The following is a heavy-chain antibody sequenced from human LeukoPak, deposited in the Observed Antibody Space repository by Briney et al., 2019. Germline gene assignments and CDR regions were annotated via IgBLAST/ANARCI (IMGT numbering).Heavy chain of an antibody. Sequence: ASVKVSCKVSGYTLTELSMHWVRQAPGKGLEWMGGFDPEDGETIYAQKFQGRVTMTEDTSTDTAYMELSSLRSEDTAVYYCATDPWDYDSSGYEFNDWGQGTLVTVSS. CDR3: ATDPWDYDSSGYEFND. J-gene: IGHJ4*02. CDR2: FDPEDGET. CDR1: GYTLTELS. D-gene: IGHD3-22*01. V-gene: IGHV1-24*01.